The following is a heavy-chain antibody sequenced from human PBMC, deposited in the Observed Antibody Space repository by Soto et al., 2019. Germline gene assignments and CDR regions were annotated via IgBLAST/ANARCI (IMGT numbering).Heavy chain of an antibody. V-gene: IGHV1-69*13. CDR3: ARLSRSYTNCFGP. CDR1: GGTFSIYS. CDR2: IIPIFGTA. J-gene: IGHJ5*02. Sequence: SVKVSCKASGGTFSIYSISWVRQAPGQGLEWMGGIIPIFGTANYAQKFQGRVTITADESTSTAYMELSSLRSEDTAVYYCARLSRSYTNCFGPWGQGALVTVSS. D-gene: IGHD1-26*01.